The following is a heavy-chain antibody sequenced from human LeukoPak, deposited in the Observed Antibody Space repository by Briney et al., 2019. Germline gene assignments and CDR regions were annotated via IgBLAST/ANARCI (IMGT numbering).Heavy chain of an antibody. Sequence: PGGSLRLSCAASGFTFSSYAMHWVRQAPGKGLEWVAVISYDGSNKYYADSVKGRFTISRDNSKNTLYLQMNSLRAEDTAAYYCARDRRYYDSSGHGYYYYGMDVWGQGTTVTVSS. V-gene: IGHV3-30-3*01. CDR2: ISYDGSNK. D-gene: IGHD3-22*01. J-gene: IGHJ6*02. CDR1: GFTFSSYA. CDR3: ARDRRYYDSSGHGYYYYGMDV.